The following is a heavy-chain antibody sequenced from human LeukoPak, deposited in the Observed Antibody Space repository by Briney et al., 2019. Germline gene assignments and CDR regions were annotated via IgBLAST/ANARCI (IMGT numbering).Heavy chain of an antibody. V-gene: IGHV4-39*01. CDR2: IYYSGST. Sequence: KPSETLSLTCTVSGGSISSSSYYWGWIRQPPGKGLEWIGSIYYSGSTYYNPSLKSRVTISVDTSKNQFSLKLSSVTAADTAVYYCARRGTTYYYGMDVWGQGTTVTVSS. CDR3: ARRGTTYYYGMDV. D-gene: IGHD1-1*01. J-gene: IGHJ6*02. CDR1: GGSISSSSYY.